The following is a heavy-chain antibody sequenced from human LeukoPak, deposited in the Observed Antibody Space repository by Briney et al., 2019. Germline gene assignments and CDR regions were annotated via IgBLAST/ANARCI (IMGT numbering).Heavy chain of an antibody. V-gene: IGHV3-21*01. CDR3: ARERNWKDPSFDY. D-gene: IGHD1-1*01. Sequence: PGGSLRLSCAASGFTFSNYAMSWVRQAPGKGLEWVSSISSSSSYIYYADSVKGRFTISRDNAKNSLYLQMNSLRAEDTAVYYCARERNWKDPSFDYWGQGTLVTVSS. CDR1: GFTFSNYA. J-gene: IGHJ4*02. CDR2: ISSSSSYI.